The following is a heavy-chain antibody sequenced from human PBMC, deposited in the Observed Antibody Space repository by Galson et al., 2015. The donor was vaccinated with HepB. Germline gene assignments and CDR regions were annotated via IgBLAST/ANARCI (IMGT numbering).Heavy chain of an antibody. Sequence: SLRLSCAASGFTFSSYGMHWVRQAPGKGLEWVAVIWYDGSNKYYADSVKGRFTISRDNSKNTLYLQMNSLRAEDTAVYYCARESVVAATFDYWDQGTLVTVSS. CDR2: IWYDGSNK. V-gene: IGHV3-33*01. CDR1: GFTFSSYG. J-gene: IGHJ4*02. CDR3: ARESVVAATFDY. D-gene: IGHD2-15*01.